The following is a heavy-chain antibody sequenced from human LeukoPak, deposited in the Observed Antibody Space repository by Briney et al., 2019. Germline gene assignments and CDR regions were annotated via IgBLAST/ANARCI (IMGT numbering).Heavy chain of an antibody. CDR1: GYTFTSYG. V-gene: IGHV1-18*01. CDR3: ARVPPPYYYDRSGPLDY. J-gene: IGHJ4*02. D-gene: IGHD3-22*01. Sequence: ASVKVSCKTSGYTFTSYGISWVLQAPGQGLEWMGWINPYNDNTMYAQNLQGRVAMTTDTSRSTAYMELRSLRSDDTAVYYCARVPPPYYYDRSGPLDYWGQGTLVTVSS. CDR2: INPYNDNT.